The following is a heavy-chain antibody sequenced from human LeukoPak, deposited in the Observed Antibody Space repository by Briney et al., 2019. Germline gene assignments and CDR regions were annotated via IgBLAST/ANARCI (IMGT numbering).Heavy chain of an antibody. CDR1: GFTFSSCW. CDR3: ARNSYAFDM. CDR2: ISSSGRTI. V-gene: IGHV3-48*04. J-gene: IGHJ3*02. Sequence: GGPLRLSCAVSGFTFSSCWMNWVRQAPGKGLEWVSYISSSGRTIFYADSVKGRFTISRDNAKNSLYLQMNGLRAEDTAVYYCARNSYAFDMWGQGTMVTVSS.